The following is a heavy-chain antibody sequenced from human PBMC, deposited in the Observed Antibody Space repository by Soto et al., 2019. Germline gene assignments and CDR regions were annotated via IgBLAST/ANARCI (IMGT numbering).Heavy chain of an antibody. J-gene: IGHJ4*01. CDR3: ARGQLELPD. Sequence: GGSLTPSCAASVFPLSRPSRTWFRRAPGKGLEWVANIKQDGSEKYYVDSVKGRFTISRDNAKNSLYLQMNSLRAEDSAVYYHARGQLELPDRGQGTLVTRSS. V-gene: IGHV3-7*03. D-gene: IGHD1-7*01. CDR2: IKQDGSEK. CDR1: VFPLSRPS.